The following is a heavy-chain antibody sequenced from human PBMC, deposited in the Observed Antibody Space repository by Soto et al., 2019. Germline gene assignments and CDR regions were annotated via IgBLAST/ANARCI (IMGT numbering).Heavy chain of an antibody. CDR2: IYYSGST. J-gene: IGHJ3*02. V-gene: IGHV4-59*01. CDR1: GGSINTYY. Sequence: SETLSLTCTVSGGSINTYYWSWMRQPPGKGLEWIGCIYYSGSTNSNPSLKSRVTISEDTSKNQLSLKLSSVTAADTAVYYCARDAGGRGNGAFDIWGQGTMVTVSS. D-gene: IGHD3-16*01. CDR3: ARDAGGRGNGAFDI.